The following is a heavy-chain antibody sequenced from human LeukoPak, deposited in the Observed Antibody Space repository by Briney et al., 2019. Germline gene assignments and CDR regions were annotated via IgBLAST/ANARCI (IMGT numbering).Heavy chain of an antibody. D-gene: IGHD2-21*01. J-gene: IGHJ4*02. CDR3: AGIPNCGDTSCAPLDY. V-gene: IGHV4-39*01. CDR2: IYYSGST. Sequence: SQTLSLTCTVAGNSISSSRYCWGWIRQPPGKGLEWIGSIYYSGSTYYHPSLERRVPIFVDTSKNQFSLKLRSVSAADTALYYCAGIPNCGDTSCAPLDYWVRGTQVTVSS. CDR1: GNSISSSRYC.